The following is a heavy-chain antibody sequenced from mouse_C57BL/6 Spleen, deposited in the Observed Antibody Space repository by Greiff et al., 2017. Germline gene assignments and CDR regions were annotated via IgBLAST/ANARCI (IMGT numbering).Heavy chain of an antibody. Sequence: VQLQQSGPVLVKPGPSVKISCKASGFTFTDYYMHWVKQSHGKSLEWIGLVYPYNGGTSYNQKFKGKATLTVDTSSSTAYMELNSLTSEDSAVYYGVRAAVTMTTVVARTEVGAWFAYWGQGTLVTVSA. D-gene: IGHD1-1*01. V-gene: IGHV1-36*01. CDR1: GFTFTDYY. CDR2: VYPYNGGT. J-gene: IGHJ3*01. CDR3: VRAAVTMTTVVARTEVGAWFAY.